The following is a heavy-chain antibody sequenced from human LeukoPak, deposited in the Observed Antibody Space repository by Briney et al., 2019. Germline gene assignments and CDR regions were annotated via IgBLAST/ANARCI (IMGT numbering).Heavy chain of an antibody. Sequence: SETLSLTCAVYGGSFSGYYWSWIRQPPGKGLEWIGEINHGGSTTYNPSLKSRVTISVDTSKNQFSLKLSSVTAADTAVYYCAGNETEKKSFDSWGQGTQVTVSS. J-gene: IGHJ4*02. V-gene: IGHV4-34*01. D-gene: IGHD1-1*01. CDR3: AGNETEKKSFDS. CDR1: GGSFSGYY. CDR2: INHGGST.